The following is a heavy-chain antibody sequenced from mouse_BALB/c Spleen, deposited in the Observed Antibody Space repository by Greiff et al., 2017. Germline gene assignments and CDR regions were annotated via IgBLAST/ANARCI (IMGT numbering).Heavy chain of an antibody. V-gene: IGHV5-12-1*01. CDR2: ISSGGGST. CDR3: ARHGYYGSRGYFDY. D-gene: IGHD1-1*01. CDR1: GFAFSSYD. Sequence: EVKLMESGGGLVKPGGSLKLSCAASGFAFSSYDMSWVRQTPEKRLEWVAYISSGGGSTYYPDTVKGRFTISRDNAKNTLYLQMSSLKSEDTAMYYCARHGYYGSRGYFDYWGQGTTLTVSS. J-gene: IGHJ2*01.